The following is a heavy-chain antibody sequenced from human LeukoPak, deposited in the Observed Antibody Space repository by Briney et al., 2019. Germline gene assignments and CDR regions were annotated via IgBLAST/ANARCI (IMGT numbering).Heavy chain of an antibody. CDR3: ARYGGGKGFVVVSAAIRFGMDV. J-gene: IGHJ6*02. Sequence: ASVKVSCKASGYTFTSYGISWVRQAPGQGLEWMGWISAYNGNTNYAQKLQGRVTMTTDTSTSTAYMELRSLRSDDTAVYYCARYGGGKGFVVVSAAIRFGMDVWGQGTTVTVSS. D-gene: IGHD2-2*02. CDR2: ISAYNGNT. CDR1: GYTFTSYG. V-gene: IGHV1-18*01.